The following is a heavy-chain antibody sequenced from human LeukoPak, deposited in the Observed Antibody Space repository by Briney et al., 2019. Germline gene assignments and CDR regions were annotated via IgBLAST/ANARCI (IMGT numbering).Heavy chain of an antibody. CDR1: GFTFSSYG. J-gene: IGHJ6*02. Sequence: GGSLRLSCAASGFTFSSYGMHWVRQAPGKGLEWVAVIWYDGSNKYYADSVKGRFTISRDNSKNTLYLQMNSLRAEDTAVYYCARDQCSSTSCYYYYYYGMDVWGQGTTVTVSS. V-gene: IGHV3-33*01. CDR2: IWYDGSNK. D-gene: IGHD2-2*01. CDR3: ARDQCSSTSCYYYYYYGMDV.